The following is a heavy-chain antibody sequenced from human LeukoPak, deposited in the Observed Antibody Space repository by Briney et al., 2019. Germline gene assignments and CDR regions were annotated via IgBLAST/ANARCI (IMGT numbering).Heavy chain of an antibody. V-gene: IGHV1-69*13. D-gene: IGHD5-18*01. CDR2: IIPIFGTA. CDR1: GGTFSSFA. CDR3: ATGTAMVLYFFDY. Sequence: SVKVSCKASGGTFSSFAISWVRQAPGQGLEWMGGIIPIFGTANYAQKFQGRVTITADESTSTAYMELSSLRSEDTAFYYCATGTAMVLYFFDYWGPGTLVTVSS. J-gene: IGHJ4*02.